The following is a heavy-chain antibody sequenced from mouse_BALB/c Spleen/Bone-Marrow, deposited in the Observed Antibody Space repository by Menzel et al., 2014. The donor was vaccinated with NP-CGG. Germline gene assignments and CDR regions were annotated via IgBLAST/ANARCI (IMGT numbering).Heavy chain of an antibody. CDR3: ARGGSSYGWYFEV. J-gene: IGHJ1*02. CDR1: GFNIKDTY. V-gene: IGHV14-3*02. Sequence: SGAALVKPGASVKLSCPASGFNIKDTYMHWVKQRPEQGLEWIGRIDPANGNTKYDPKFQGKATITADTSSNPVYLQLSSLTSEDTAVYYCARGGSSYGWYFEVCYAANTVSDSS. CDR2: IDPANGNT. D-gene: IGHD1-1*01.